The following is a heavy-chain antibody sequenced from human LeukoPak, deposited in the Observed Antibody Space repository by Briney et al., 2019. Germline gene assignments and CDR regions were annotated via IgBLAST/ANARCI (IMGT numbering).Heavy chain of an antibody. CDR1: GFTVSSNY. CDR2: IYPTSTT. Sequence: AGGSLRLSCAASGFTVSSNYMSWVRQAPGKGPEWVSVIYPTSTTYYADSVKGRFTISRDNSKNTLSLQMNSLRAEDTALYYCARGDGYNFFDYWGQGTLVTVSS. J-gene: IGHJ4*02. V-gene: IGHV3-53*01. CDR3: ARGDGYNFFDY. D-gene: IGHD5-24*01.